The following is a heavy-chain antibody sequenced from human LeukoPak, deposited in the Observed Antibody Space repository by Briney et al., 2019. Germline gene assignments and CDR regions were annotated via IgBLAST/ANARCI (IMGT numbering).Heavy chain of an antibody. CDR1: GFTFSSAW. D-gene: IGHD1-26*01. CDR2: ITDDATT. J-gene: IGHJ4*02. CDR3: VRDRVGPDY. Sequence: GGPLRLSCAASGFTFSSAWMHWLRQAPGTGLVWVSRITDDATTTYADSVRGRFTISRDNAKNILYLQMNSLRAEDTAVYYCVRDRVGPDYWGQGTLVTVSS. V-gene: IGHV3-74*03.